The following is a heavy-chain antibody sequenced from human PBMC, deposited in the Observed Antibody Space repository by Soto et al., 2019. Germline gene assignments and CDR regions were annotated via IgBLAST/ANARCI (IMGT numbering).Heavy chain of an antibody. J-gene: IGHJ4*02. V-gene: IGHV3-21*01. Sequence: VQLVESGGGVVQPGRSLRLSCAASGFTFSSYSMNWVRQAPGKGLEWVSSISSSSSYIYYADSVKGRFTISRDNAKNSLYLQMNSLRAEDTAVYYCARRVENDFWSGQIDYWGQGTLVTVSS. CDR2: ISSSSSYI. CDR1: GFTFSSYS. D-gene: IGHD3-3*01. CDR3: ARRVENDFWSGQIDY.